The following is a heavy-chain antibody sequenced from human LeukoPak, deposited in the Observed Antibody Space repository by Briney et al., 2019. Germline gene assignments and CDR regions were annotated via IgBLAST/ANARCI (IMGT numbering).Heavy chain of an antibody. CDR3: ARVFAAAGTGWVYGYYYYYMDV. D-gene: IGHD6-13*01. V-gene: IGHV3-23*01. CDR2: IGGSGSST. CDR1: GFIFRNYA. J-gene: IGHJ6*03. Sequence: GGSLRLSCAASGFIFRNYAMSWVRQAPGKGLDWVAAIGGSGSSTYYADSVKGRFTISRDNSKNTLYLQMNSLRAEDTAVYYCARVFAAAGTGWVYGYYYYYMDVWGKGTTVTISS.